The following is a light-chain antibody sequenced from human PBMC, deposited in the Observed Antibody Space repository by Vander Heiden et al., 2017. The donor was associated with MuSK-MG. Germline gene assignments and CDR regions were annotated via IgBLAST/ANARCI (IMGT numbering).Light chain of an antibody. J-gene: IGLJ1*01. Sequence: SSVLTQPPSVSVAPGRTASIPCGGNNIGSKSVHWYQQKPGKAPVLVVYDDSDRPSGIPERFSGSNSGNTATLTISRVEAGDEADYYCQVWNSSRDHDVFGNGTKVTVL. CDR3: QVWNSSRDHDV. CDR2: DDS. V-gene: IGLV3-21*02. CDR1: NIGSKS.